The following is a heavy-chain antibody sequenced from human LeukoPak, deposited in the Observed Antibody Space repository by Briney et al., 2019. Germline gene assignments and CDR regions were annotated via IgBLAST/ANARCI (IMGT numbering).Heavy chain of an antibody. Sequence: GGSLRLSCVASGFTFSNHEMNWVRQAPGKGLEWVSYITTSGSTIYYADSVKGRFTISRDNAKSSLYLQMNSLRAEDTAVYYCARDRDTAYLRADYWGQGTLVTVSS. CDR3: ARDRDTAYLRADY. D-gene: IGHD5-18*01. CDR2: ITTSGSTI. J-gene: IGHJ4*02. CDR1: GFTFSNHE. V-gene: IGHV3-48*03.